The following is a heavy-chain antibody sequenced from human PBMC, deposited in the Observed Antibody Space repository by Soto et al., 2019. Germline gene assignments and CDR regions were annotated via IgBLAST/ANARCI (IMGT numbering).Heavy chain of an antibody. D-gene: IGHD3-22*01. CDR2: IYYSGST. J-gene: IGHJ1*01. Sequence: SETLSLTCTVSGGSISSGDYYGSWIRQPPGKGLEWIGYIYYSGSTYYNPSLKSRVTISVDTSKNQFSLKLSSVTAADTAMYYCARGRHYYDSSGYPEYFQHWGQGTLVTVSS. CDR1: GGSISSGDYY. CDR3: ARGRHYYDSSGYPEYFQH. V-gene: IGHV4-30-4*01.